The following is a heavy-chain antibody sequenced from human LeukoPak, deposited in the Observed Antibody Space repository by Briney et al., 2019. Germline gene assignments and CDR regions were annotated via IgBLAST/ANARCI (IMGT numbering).Heavy chain of an antibody. Sequence: GGSLRLSCAASGFTFSSYGMSWVRQAPGKGLEWVSAISGSGGSTYYADSVKGRFTISRDNSKNTLYLQMNSLRAEDTAVYYCLLYCGDYGSFDYWGQGTLVTVSS. CDR2: ISGSGGST. CDR1: GFTFSSYG. J-gene: IGHJ4*02. D-gene: IGHD4-17*01. V-gene: IGHV3-23*01. CDR3: LLYCGDYGSFDY.